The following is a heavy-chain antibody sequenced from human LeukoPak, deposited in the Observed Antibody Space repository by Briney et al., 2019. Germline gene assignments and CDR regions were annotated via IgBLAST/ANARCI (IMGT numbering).Heavy chain of an antibody. V-gene: IGHV3-15*05. D-gene: IGHD3-10*01. CDR3: TTPAGTYIKY. Sequence: GGSLRLSCVASGFIFDSAWMSWVRQAPGKGLEWVGRIKSKSEGETPEYSAHMKGRVTISRDDSRNMVSLQMNNLKTEDAGVYYCTTPAGTYIKYWGQGTLVTVSS. CDR1: GFIFDSAW. CDR2: IKSKSEGETP. J-gene: IGHJ4*02.